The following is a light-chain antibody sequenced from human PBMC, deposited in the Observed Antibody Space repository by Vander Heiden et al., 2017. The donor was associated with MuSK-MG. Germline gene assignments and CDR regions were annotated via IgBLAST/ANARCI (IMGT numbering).Light chain of an antibody. Sequence: EIVLTQSPGTLSLSLGERATLSCRASQRVSSGSLAWFQQQPGQAPRLLIYGASYRATGIPDRFSGSGSGTDFTLTITRLAPEDFAVYYCQQKGRSQGTFGQRTKVEIK. CDR3: QQKGRSQGT. V-gene: IGKV3-20*01. CDR2: GAS. CDR1: QRVSSGS. J-gene: IGKJ1*01.